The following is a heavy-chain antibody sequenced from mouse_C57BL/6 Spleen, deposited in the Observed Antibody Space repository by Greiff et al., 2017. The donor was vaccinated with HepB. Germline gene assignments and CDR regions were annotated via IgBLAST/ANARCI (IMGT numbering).Heavy chain of an antibody. Sequence: EVQLQQSGPELVKPGASVKISCKASGYTFTDYYMNWVKQSHGKSLEWIGDINPNNGGTSYNQKFKGKATLTVDKSSSTAYMELRSLTSEDSAVYYCARSRVLRPTFDYWGQGTTLTVSS. D-gene: IGHD1-2*01. CDR3: ARSRVLRPTFDY. J-gene: IGHJ2*01. CDR2: INPNNGGT. CDR1: GYTFTDYY. V-gene: IGHV1-26*01.